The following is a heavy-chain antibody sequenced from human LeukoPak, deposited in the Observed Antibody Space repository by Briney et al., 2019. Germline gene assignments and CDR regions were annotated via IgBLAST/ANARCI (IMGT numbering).Heavy chain of an antibody. V-gene: IGHV3-30*19. J-gene: IGHJ4*02. CDR1: GFTFSSYG. CDR3: ARANRVIPLDY. Sequence: GGSLRLSCAASGFTFSSYGMHWVRQAPGKGLEWVAVISHEGSNKYYADSVKGRFTISRDNSKNTLYLQMNSLRAEDTAVYYCARANRVIPLDYWGQGTLVTVSS. D-gene: IGHD2-21*01. CDR2: ISHEGSNK.